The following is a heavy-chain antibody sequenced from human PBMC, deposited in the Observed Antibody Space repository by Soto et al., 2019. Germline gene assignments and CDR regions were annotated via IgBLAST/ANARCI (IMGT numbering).Heavy chain of an antibody. D-gene: IGHD2-15*01. V-gene: IGHV3-48*02. Sequence: EVRLVESGGGLVQPGGSLRLSFVTSVFTFTKYSMNWVRQAPVKGLEWVSYISYSGETKYYADSLKGRYAISRDDAKNSVYLQMNSLRDEDTAFYYCVRGVVVVLGYTAENFDHWGQGTLVTVSS. CDR1: VFTFTKYS. J-gene: IGHJ4*02. CDR2: ISYSGETK. CDR3: VRGVVVVLGYTAENFDH.